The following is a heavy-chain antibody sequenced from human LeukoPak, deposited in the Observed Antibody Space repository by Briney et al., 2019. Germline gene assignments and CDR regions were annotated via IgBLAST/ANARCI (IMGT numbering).Heavy chain of an antibody. CDR2: ISDDGRDV. CDR3: ARVGRVSIYPSYMDV. V-gene: IGHV3-30*04. Sequence: GGSLRLSCEASGFTFSTFPMHWVRQTPNKGLEWVAVISDDGRDVYYADSVKGRFTISRDNSKNTLYLQMHSVSPEDTAVVYCARVGRVSIYPSYMDVWGKGTTVTVSS. CDR1: GFTFSTFP. J-gene: IGHJ6*03. D-gene: IGHD6-6*01.